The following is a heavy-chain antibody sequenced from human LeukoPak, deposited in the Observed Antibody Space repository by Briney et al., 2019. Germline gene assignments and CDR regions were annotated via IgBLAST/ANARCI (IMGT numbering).Heavy chain of an antibody. V-gene: IGHV3-33*01. D-gene: IGHD3-22*01. CDR2: IWYDGSNK. Sequence: PGGSLRLSCAASGFTFSSYGMHWVRQAPGKGLEWVAVIWYDGSNKYYADSVKGRFTISRDNSKNTLYLQMNSLRAEDTAVYYCATGTYYYDSSGYPTDYWGQGTLVTVSS. J-gene: IGHJ4*02. CDR3: ATGTYYYDSSGYPTDY. CDR1: GFTFSSYG.